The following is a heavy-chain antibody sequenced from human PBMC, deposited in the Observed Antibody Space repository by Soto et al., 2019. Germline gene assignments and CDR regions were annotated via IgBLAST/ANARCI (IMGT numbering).Heavy chain of an antibody. V-gene: IGHV1-69*01. CDR2: IIPIFGTA. Sequence: QVQLVQSGAEVKKPGSSVKVSCKASGGTFSSYAISWVRQAPGQGLEWMGGIIPIFGTAHYAQKCQGRVTITADESTSTAYIELSSLRSEDTAVYYCARGYDSSGYAFTFDYWGQGTLVTVSS. CDR3: ARGYDSSGYAFTFDY. J-gene: IGHJ4*02. D-gene: IGHD3-22*01. CDR1: GGTFSSYA.